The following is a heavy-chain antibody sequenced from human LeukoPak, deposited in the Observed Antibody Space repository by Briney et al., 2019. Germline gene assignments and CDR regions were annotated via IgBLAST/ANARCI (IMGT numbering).Heavy chain of an antibody. V-gene: IGHV3-33*01. J-gene: IGHJ6*02. D-gene: IGHD2-2*01. CDR2: IWYDGSNK. Sequence: GGSLRLSCAASGFTFSSYGMHWVRQAPGKGLEWVAVIWYDGSNKYYADSVKGRFSISRDNSKNTLYLQMNSLRAEDTAVYYCARLNEPAAPIPYYYYYGMDVWGQGTTVTVSS. CDR3: ARLNEPAAPIPYYYYYGMDV. CDR1: GFTFSSYG.